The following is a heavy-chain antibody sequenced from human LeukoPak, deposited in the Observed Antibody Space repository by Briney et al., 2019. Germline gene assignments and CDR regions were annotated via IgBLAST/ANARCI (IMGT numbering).Heavy chain of an antibody. Sequence: SVKVSCKASGGTLSGYAISWVRQAPGQGLEWMGGIIPIYGTPHSAQKFQGRVTITADKSTSTAYMELSSLRSEDTAVYYCATYYYDSSGYPALDYWGQGTLVTVSS. CDR1: GGTLSGYA. V-gene: IGHV1-69*06. D-gene: IGHD3-22*01. CDR3: ATYYYDSSGYPALDY. CDR2: IIPIYGTP. J-gene: IGHJ4*02.